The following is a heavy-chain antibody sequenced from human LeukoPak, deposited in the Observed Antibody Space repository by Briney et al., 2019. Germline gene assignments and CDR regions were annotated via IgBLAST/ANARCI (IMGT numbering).Heavy chain of an antibody. D-gene: IGHD2-2*01. CDR3: AKCRSAYCSTPSDY. Sequence: PGGSLRLSCAAYGFIFNSYSMNWVRQAPGKGLEWVSSISGSGGITYYADSVKGRFTVSRDNSKNALYLQMNSLRAEDTVVYHCAKCRSAYCSTPSDYWGQGTLVTVSS. CDR2: ISGSGGIT. CDR1: GFIFNSYS. J-gene: IGHJ4*01. V-gene: IGHV3-23*01.